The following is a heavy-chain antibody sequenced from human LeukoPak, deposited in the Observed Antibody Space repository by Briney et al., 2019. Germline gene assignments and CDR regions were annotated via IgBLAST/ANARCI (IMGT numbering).Heavy chain of an antibody. CDR2: INPSGGST. CDR3: AGEPSRNHYGMDV. Sequence: GASVKVSCKASGYTFTSYYMHWVRQAPGQGLEWMGIINPSGGSTSYAQKFQGRVTMTRDTSTSTVYMELSSLRSEDTAVYYCAGEPSRNHYGMDVWGQGTTVTVSS. D-gene: IGHD1-14*01. V-gene: IGHV1-46*01. J-gene: IGHJ6*02. CDR1: GYTFTSYY.